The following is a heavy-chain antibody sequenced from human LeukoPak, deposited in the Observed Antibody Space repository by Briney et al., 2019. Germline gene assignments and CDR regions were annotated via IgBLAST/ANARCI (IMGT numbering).Heavy chain of an antibody. CDR1: GFTVSSYY. J-gene: IGHJ6*02. Sequence: GGSLRLSCAASGFTVSSYYMTWVRQAPGKGLEWVSVMYSGGSTYYADSVKGRVDISRDNSQNTVFLQMNSVRVEDTAVYYCARSYSNHLFGMDVWGQGTAVTVSS. CDR2: MYSGGST. D-gene: IGHD4-11*01. V-gene: IGHV3-66*01. CDR3: ARSYSNHLFGMDV.